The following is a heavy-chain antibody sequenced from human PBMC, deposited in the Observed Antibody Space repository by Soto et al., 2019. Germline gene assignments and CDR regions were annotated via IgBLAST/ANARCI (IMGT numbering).Heavy chain of an antibody. Sequence: QAQLVASGGNLVKPGGSLRLSCTVSGFTFSDHYMTWVRQAAGKGLESLSYISGGGQYTNYADSVKGRFTISRDNAKNVLYLQMNNLRVEDTAIYYCWGDPRLLDYWGQGTLVTVSS. CDR1: GFTFSDHY. CDR2: ISGGGQYT. CDR3: WGDPRLLDY. V-gene: IGHV3-11*05. J-gene: IGHJ4*02. D-gene: IGHD2-15*01.